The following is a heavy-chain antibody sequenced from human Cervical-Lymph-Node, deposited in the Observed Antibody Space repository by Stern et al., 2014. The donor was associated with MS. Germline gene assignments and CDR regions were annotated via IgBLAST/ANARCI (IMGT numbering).Heavy chain of an antibody. CDR1: GSTLTKVS. CDR2: FDFEGGQT. Sequence: QVQLVQSGAEVQKPGASVKVSCKVSGSTLTKVSMHWVRQAPGQGLEWVGGFDFEGGQTTYAQKFQGRVTVTEDTSTDTAYMELSSLRSEDTAVYYCATSSRLVLVPDSGPSYSYYDPMDVWGQGTTVTVSS. V-gene: IGHV1-24*01. CDR3: ATSSRLVLVPDSGPSYSYYDPMDV. J-gene: IGHJ6*02. D-gene: IGHD2-21*02.